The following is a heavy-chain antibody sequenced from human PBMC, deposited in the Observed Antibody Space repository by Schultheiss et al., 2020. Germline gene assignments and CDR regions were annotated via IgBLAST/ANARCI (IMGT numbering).Heavy chain of an antibody. CDR2: ISYDGSNK. CDR1: GFTFSSYG. J-gene: IGHJ5*02. V-gene: IGHV3-30*18. Sequence: GGSLRLSCAASGFTFSSYGMHWVRQAPGKGLEWVAVISYDGSNKYYADSVKGRFTISRDNSKNTLYLQMNSLRAEDTAVYYCAKAVVPAAINWFDPWGQGTQVTVSS. CDR3: AKAVVPAAINWFDP. D-gene: IGHD2-2*01.